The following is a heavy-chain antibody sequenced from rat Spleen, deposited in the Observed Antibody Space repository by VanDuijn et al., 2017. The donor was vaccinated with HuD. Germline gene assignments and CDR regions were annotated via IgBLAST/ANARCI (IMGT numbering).Heavy chain of an antibody. CDR1: GFTFSDYG. CDR3: TTMGEY. J-gene: IGHJ2*01. V-gene: IGHV5S13*01. Sequence: EVQLVESGGGLVQPGRSLKLSCVVSGFTFSDYGMTWVRQAPTKGLEWVTSITDSGDHTFYRDSVKGRFTISRDNAKSTLFLQMDSLRSEDTATYYCTTMGEYWGQGVMVTVSS. D-gene: IGHD1-12*02. CDR2: ITDSGDHT.